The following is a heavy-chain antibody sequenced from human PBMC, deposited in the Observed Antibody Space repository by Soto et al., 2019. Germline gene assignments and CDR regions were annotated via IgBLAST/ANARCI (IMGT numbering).Heavy chain of an antibody. Sequence: PGGSLRLSCAASGFTFSSYAMHWVRQAPGKGLEWVAVISYDGSNKYYADSVKGRFTISRDNSKNTLYLQMNSLRAEDTAVYYCAREDYGGNSDAFDIWGQGTMVTVSS. CDR1: GFTFSSYA. CDR2: ISYDGSNK. D-gene: IGHD4-17*01. CDR3: AREDYGGNSDAFDI. V-gene: IGHV3-30-3*01. J-gene: IGHJ3*02.